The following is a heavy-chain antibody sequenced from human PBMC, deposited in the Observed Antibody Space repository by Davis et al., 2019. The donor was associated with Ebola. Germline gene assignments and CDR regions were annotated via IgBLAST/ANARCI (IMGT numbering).Heavy chain of an antibody. CDR1: GFIFRSYV. CDR2: LGTSADT. D-gene: IGHD1-7*01. CDR3: TRGNWNYPN. V-gene: IGHV3-21*01. Sequence: GESLKISCATSGFIFRSYVMSWVRQAPGKGLEWVSTLGTSADTYYADSVKGRFTISRDNAKNSLFLQMNSLRVEDTAVYYCTRGNWNYPNWGQGTLVTVSS. J-gene: IGHJ4*02.